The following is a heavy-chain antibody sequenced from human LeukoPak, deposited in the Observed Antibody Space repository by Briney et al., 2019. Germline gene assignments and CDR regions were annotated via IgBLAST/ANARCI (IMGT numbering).Heavy chain of an antibody. J-gene: IGHJ4*02. CDR2: IFYTGNT. Sequence: SETLSLTCTVSGGSISSYHWSWIRQPPGKGLEWIGYIFYTGNTNYNPSLKSRVTISVDTSKNQFSLKLNSVTAADTAVYYCARASGSYNYFDYWGQGTLVTVSS. CDR1: GGSISSYH. V-gene: IGHV4-59*01. CDR3: ARASGSYNYFDY. D-gene: IGHD1-26*01.